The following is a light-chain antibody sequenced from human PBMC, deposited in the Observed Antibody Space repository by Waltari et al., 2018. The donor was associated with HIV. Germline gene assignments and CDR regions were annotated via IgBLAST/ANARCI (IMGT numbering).Light chain of an antibody. J-gene: IGLJ1*01. CDR1: SSNLGNNK. Sequence: QSLLTQPPSVSAAPGQKVTISCSGSSSNLGNNKVSRYQQFPGTAPKLLIYDNNKRPSGIPDRFSASKSGTSATLGITGLQTGDEAEYYCGAWDSSLSAVVFGTGTKVTVL. CDR3: GAWDSSLSAVV. V-gene: IGLV1-51*01. CDR2: DNN.